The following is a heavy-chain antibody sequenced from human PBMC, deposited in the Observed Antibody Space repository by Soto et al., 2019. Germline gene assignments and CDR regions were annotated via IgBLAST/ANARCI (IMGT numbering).Heavy chain of an antibody. D-gene: IGHD2-2*01. CDR1: GGSFSGYY. CDR2: INHSGST. J-gene: IGHJ5*02. V-gene: IGHV4-34*01. Sequence: PSETLSLTCAVYGGSFSGYYWSWIRQPPGKGLEWIGEINHSGSTYYNPSLKSRVTISVDTSKNQFSLKLSSVTAADTAVYYCARVPRYSYDIVAVPAVMFDDWFDPWGQGTLVTVSS. CDR3: ARVPRYSYDIVAVPAVMFDDWFDP.